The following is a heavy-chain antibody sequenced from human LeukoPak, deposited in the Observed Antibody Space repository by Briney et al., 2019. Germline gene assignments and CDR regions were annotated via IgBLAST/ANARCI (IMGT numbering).Heavy chain of an antibody. CDR1: GGSISSYY. CDR2: IYYSGST. Sequence: SETLSLTCTVSGGSISSYYWSWIRQPPGKGLEWIGYIYYSGSTNYNPSLKSRVTISVDTSKNQFSLKLSSVTAADTAVYYCARVGQLLHGAFDIWGQGTMVTVSS. V-gene: IGHV4-59*01. J-gene: IGHJ3*02. CDR3: ARVGQLLHGAFDI. D-gene: IGHD2-2*01.